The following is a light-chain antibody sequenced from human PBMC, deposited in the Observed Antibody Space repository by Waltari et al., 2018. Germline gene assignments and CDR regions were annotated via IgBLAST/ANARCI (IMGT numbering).Light chain of an antibody. Sequence: QSVLTQPPSASGSLGQSVTISCTGARSNVGVYNFVSWYQQHPGKAPKLIIYEVTKRPSGVPDRFSGYKSGNTASLTVSGLLAEDEADYYCTSYAGKNILVFGGGTNLTVL. V-gene: IGLV2-8*01. CDR1: RSNVGVYNF. CDR2: EVT. CDR3: TSYAGKNILV. J-gene: IGLJ3*02.